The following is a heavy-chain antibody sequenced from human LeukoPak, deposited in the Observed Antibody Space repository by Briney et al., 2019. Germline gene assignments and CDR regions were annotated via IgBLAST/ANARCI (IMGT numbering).Heavy chain of an antibody. CDR2: ISGSGGST. CDR3: AKDHHSSPSLFDY. CDR1: GFTFSSYA. Sequence: PGGSLRLPCSASGFTFSSYAMSWVRQAPGKGLEWVSAISGSGGSTYYADSVKGRFTISRDNSKNTLYLQMNSLRAEDTAVYYCAKDHHSSPSLFDYWGQGTLVTVSS. V-gene: IGHV3-23*01. D-gene: IGHD6-13*01. J-gene: IGHJ4*02.